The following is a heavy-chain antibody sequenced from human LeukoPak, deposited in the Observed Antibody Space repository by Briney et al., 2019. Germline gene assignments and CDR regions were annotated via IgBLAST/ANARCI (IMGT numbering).Heavy chain of an antibody. J-gene: IGHJ6*03. CDR2: INPNSRGT. CDR1: GYTFSGYY. D-gene: IGHD6-19*01. CDR3: ARDTLRLPPGAVTRPYYYFYYMDV. Sequence: ASVKVSCKASGYTFSGYYMHWVRQAPGQALEWMGRINPNSRGTNYAQKFQGRVTMTRDTSISTAYMELSRLRSDDTAVYYCARDTLRLPPGAVTRPYYYFYYMDVWGKGTTVTVSS. V-gene: IGHV1-2*06.